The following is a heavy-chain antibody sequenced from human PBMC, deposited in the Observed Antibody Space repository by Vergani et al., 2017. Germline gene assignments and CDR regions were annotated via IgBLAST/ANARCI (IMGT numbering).Heavy chain of an antibody. J-gene: IGHJ4*02. D-gene: IGHD3-22*01. CDR1: GFTFDDYA. Sequence: EVQLVESGGGLVQPGRSLRLSCAASGFTFDDYAMHWVRQAPGKGLEWVSSISSSSSYIYYADSVKGRFTISRDNAKNSLYLQMNSLRAEDTAVYYCATEMVPYYEGGDYWGQGTLVTVSS. V-gene: IGHV3-21*01. CDR3: ATEMVPYYEGGDY. CDR2: ISSSSSYI.